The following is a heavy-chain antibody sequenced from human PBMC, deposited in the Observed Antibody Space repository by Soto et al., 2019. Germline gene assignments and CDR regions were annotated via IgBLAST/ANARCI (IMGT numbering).Heavy chain of an antibody. CDR3: AKDNPSTGIAVAGTSFDY. J-gene: IGHJ4*02. Sequence: GGSLRLSCAASGFTFSSYAMSWVRQAPGKGLEWVSAISGSGGSTYYADSGKGRFTISRDNSKNTLYLQMNSLRAEDTAVYYCAKDNPSTGIAVAGTSFDYWGQGALVTVSS. CDR1: GFTFSSYA. CDR2: ISGSGGST. V-gene: IGHV3-23*01. D-gene: IGHD6-19*01.